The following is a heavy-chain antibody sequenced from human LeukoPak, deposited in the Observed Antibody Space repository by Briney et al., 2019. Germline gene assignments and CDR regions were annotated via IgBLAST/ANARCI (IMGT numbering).Heavy chain of an antibody. CDR3: ATSTVTTGDYFDY. D-gene: IGHD4-17*01. CDR2: ISAYNGNT. J-gene: IGHJ4*02. V-gene: IGHV1-18*01. Sequence: GASVKVSCKASGYTFTSYGIIWVRQAPGQGLEWMGWISAYNGNTNYAQKLQGRVTMTTDTPTSTAYMELRSLRSDDTAVYYCATSTVTTGDYFDYWGQGTLVTVSS. CDR1: GYTFTSYG.